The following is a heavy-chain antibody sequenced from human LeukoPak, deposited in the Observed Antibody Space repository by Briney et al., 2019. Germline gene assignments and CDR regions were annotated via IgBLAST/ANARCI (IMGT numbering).Heavy chain of an antibody. CDR2: FDPEDGET. D-gene: IGHD2-2*01. CDR3: ATGSPTQWDQLLPSHDFDY. V-gene: IGHV1-24*01. Sequence: ASVKVSCKLSRYTLNELSMHWVRQAPGKGLEWMGGFDPEDGETIYAQKFQGRVTMTEDASTDTAYMELSSLRSEDTAVYYCATGSPTQWDQLLPSHDFDYWGQGTLGTVSP. J-gene: IGHJ4*02. CDR1: RYTLNELS.